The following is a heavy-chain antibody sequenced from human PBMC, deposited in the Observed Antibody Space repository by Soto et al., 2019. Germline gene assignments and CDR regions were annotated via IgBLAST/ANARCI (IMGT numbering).Heavy chain of an antibody. CDR2: ISRSGGST. CDR3: AKGGGDNWFDP. Sequence: EVQLLESGAGLVQPGGSLRLSCAASGFTFSSYAMSWVRQAPGKGLEWVSAISRSGGSTYYADSVKGRFTISRDNSKNTLYLQRNSLTAEDTAVYYCAKGGGDNWFDPWGQGTLVTVSS. J-gene: IGHJ5*02. D-gene: IGHD3-16*01. CDR1: GFTFSSYA. V-gene: IGHV3-23*01.